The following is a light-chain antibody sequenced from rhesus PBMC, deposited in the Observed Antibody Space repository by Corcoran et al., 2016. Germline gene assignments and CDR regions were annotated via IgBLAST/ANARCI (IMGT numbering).Light chain of an antibody. CDR2: RAS. V-gene: IGKV1-69*01. Sequence: DIQMTQSPSSLSASVGDRVTITSRASQGISNWLDWYQKKPGKAPKLLIYRASNLETGVPSRFIGSGSGTDFTLAISSLQPEDIATNSCQQHDKSPYSFCQGTKVEIK. J-gene: IGKJ2*01. CDR3: QQHDKSPYS. CDR1: QGISNW.